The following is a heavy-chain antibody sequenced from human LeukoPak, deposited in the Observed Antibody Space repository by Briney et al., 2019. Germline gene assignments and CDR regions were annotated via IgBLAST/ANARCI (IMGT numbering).Heavy chain of an antibody. V-gene: IGHV1-2*02. CDR2: INPNSGGT. J-gene: IGHJ4*02. D-gene: IGHD5-18*01. CDR3: ARDRGGGYSYGYPFDY. Sequence: ASVKVSCKASGYIFTDHFMQWVRHAPGQGLEWMGWINPNSGGTSYAQKFKGRVTMTRDTSISTAYMELSRLRSDDTAVYYCARDRGGGYSYGYPFDYWGQGTLVTVSS. CDR1: GYIFTDHF.